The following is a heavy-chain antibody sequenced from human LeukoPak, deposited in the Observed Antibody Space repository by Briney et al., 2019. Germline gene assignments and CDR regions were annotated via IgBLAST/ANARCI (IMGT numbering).Heavy chain of an antibody. V-gene: IGHV4-39*07. Sequence: SETLSLTCTVSGGSISSSSYYWGWIRQPPGKGLEWIGNIYYSGSTYYNPSLKSRVAISVDTSKNQFSLKLSSVTAADTAVYYCARVKITMIVVVIDYWGREPWSPSPQ. CDR2: IYYSGST. CDR1: GGSISSSSYY. CDR3: ARVKITMIVVVIDY. D-gene: IGHD3-22*01. J-gene: IGHJ4*02.